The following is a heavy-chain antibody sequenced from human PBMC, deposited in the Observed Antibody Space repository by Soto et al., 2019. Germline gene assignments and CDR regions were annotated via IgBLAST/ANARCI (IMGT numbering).Heavy chain of an antibody. CDR1: GYSFTSYW. Sequence: GESLKISCNCSGYSFTSYWIGWVRQMPGKGLEWMGIIYPGDSDTRYSPSFQGQVTISADKSISTAYLQWSSLKASDTAMYYCARAYCSSTRCYTGSFYGWFVPWGQGTLVTVYS. CDR3: ARAYCSSTRCYTGSFYGWFVP. D-gene: IGHD2-2*02. CDR2: IYPGDSDT. V-gene: IGHV5-51*01. J-gene: IGHJ5*02.